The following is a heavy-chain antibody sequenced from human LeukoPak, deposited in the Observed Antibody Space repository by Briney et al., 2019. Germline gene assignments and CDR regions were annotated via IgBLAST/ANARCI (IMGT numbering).Heavy chain of an antibody. V-gene: IGHV3-7*01. Sequence: PGGSLRLSCAASGFTFSSYWMSWVRQAPGKRLEWVANIKQDGSEKNYVDSVRGRFTISRDNAKNSLYLQMNSLRAEDTAVYYCARDAPAGGKPEYFFDYWGQGTLVTVSS. J-gene: IGHJ4*02. CDR2: IKQDGSEK. CDR3: ARDAPAGGKPEYFFDY. CDR1: GFTFSSYW.